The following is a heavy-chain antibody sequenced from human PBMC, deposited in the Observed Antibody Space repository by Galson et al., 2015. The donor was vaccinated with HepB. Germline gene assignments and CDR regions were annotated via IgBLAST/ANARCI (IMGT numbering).Heavy chain of an antibody. J-gene: IGHJ3*02. Sequence: SLRLSCAASGFTFDDYGMSWVRQAPGKGLEWVSGINWNGGSTGYADSVKGRFTISRDNAKNSLYPQMNSLRAEDTALYYCARDITSEWELGPLGDIWGQGTMVTVSS. CDR3: ARDITSEWELGPLGDI. CDR2: INWNGGST. CDR1: GFTFDDYG. V-gene: IGHV3-20*04. D-gene: IGHD1-26*01.